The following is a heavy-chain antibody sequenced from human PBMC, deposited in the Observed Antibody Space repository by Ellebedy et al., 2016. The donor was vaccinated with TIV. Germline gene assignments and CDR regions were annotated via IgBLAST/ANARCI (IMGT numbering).Heavy chain of an antibody. Sequence: GESLKISXAASGFTFSDYYMSWIRQAPGKGLEWVSYISSSGSTIYYADSVKGRFTISRDNAKNSLYLQMNSLRAEDTAVYYCARTRYFDWFLFDYWGQGTLVTVSS. V-gene: IGHV3-11*04. D-gene: IGHD3-9*01. CDR1: GFTFSDYY. CDR2: ISSSGSTI. J-gene: IGHJ4*02. CDR3: ARTRYFDWFLFDY.